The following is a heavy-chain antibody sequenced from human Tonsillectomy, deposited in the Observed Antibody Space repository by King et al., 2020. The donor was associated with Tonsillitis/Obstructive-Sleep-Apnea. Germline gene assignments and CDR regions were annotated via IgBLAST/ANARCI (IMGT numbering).Heavy chain of an antibody. CDR2: IWYDGSNK. CDR3: AREGIPYCGGDCYSNY. CDR1: GFTFSSYG. V-gene: IGHV3-33*01. J-gene: IGHJ4*02. D-gene: IGHD2-21*01. Sequence: VQLVESGGGVVQPGRSLRLSCAASGFTFSSYGMHRVRQAPGKGLEWVAVIWYDGSNKYYADSVKGRFTISRDNSKNTLYLQMNSLRAEDTAVYYCAREGIPYCGGDCYSNYWGQGTLVTVSS.